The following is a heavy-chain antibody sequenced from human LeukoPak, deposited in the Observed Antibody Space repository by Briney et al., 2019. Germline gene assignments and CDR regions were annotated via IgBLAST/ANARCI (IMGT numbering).Heavy chain of an antibody. CDR3: ARETYGSGSSY. J-gene: IGHJ4*02. D-gene: IGHD3-10*01. V-gene: IGHV4-31*03. Sequence: SQTLSLTCTVSGGSISSGGYYWSWIRQHPGKGLEWIGYIYYSGSTYYNPSLKSRVTISVDTSKNQFSLELSSVTAADTAVYYCARETYGSGSSYWGQGTLVTVSS. CDR1: GGSISSGGYY. CDR2: IYYSGST.